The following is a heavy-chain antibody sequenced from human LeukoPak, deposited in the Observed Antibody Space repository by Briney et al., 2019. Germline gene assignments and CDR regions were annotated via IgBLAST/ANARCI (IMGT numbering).Heavy chain of an antibody. D-gene: IGHD2-15*01. CDR3: ARDLGRYCSGGSCLGLYY. CDR2: ISSSSSTI. J-gene: IGHJ4*02. Sequence: GGSLRLSCAASGFTFSSYSMNWVRQAPGKGLEWVSYISSSSSTIYYADSVKGRFTISRDNAKNSLYLQMNSLRAEDTAVYYCARDLGRYCSGGSCLGLYYWGQGTLVTVSS. CDR1: GFTFSSYS. V-gene: IGHV3-48*04.